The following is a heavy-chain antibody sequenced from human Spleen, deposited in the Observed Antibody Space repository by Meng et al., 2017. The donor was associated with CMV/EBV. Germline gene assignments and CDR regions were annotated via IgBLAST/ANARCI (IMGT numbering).Heavy chain of an antibody. Sequence: FSSYAMSWVRHAPGKGLWWVSAISGRGGSTYYADSVKGRFTISRDNSKNTLYLQMNSLRAEDTAVYYCAKRITIFGVVITWGPFDYWGQGTLVTVSS. CDR2: ISGRGGST. CDR3: AKRITIFGVVITWGPFDY. J-gene: IGHJ4*02. CDR1: FSSYA. V-gene: IGHV3-23*01. D-gene: IGHD3-3*01.